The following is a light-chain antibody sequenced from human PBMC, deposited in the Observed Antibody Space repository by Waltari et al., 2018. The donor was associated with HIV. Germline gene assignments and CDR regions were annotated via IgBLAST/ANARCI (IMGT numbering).Light chain of an antibody. CDR3: SSYAGSNNWV. CDR2: EVS. Sequence: QSALTQPPSAPGSLGQSATTSCTETSRDVGGHKNVSWDPQHPGKAPIVVSAEVSKLPAGVPDLFSGSKSGNTASLTVSGLQAEDEADYYCSSYAGSNNWVFGGGTKLTVL. J-gene: IGLJ3*02. CDR1: SRDVGGHKN. V-gene: IGLV2-8*01.